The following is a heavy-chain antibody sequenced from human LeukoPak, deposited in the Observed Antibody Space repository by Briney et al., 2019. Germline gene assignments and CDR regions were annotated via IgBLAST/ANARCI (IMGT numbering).Heavy chain of an antibody. CDR3: AREWVSTDY. V-gene: IGHV3-7*01. Sequence: TGGSLRLSCVASGFTFSSYWMSWVRQAPGKGVQWVANIKQDGTEKYYVDSVKGRFTISRDSAKNSLYLQMNSLRAEDTAVYYCAREWVSTDYWGQGTLVTVSS. D-gene: IGHD5/OR15-5a*01. CDR2: IKQDGTEK. J-gene: IGHJ4*02. CDR1: GFTFSSYW.